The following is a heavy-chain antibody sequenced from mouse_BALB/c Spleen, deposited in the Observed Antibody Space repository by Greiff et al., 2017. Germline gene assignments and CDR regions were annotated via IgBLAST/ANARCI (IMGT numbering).Heavy chain of an antibody. CDR1: GYSITSDYA. J-gene: IGHJ2*01. Sequence: EVKLMESGPGLVKPSQSLSLTCTVTGYSITSDYAWNWIRQFPGKKLEWMGYISYSGSTSYNPSLKSRISITRDTSKNQFFLQLNSVTTEDTATYYCARLEPGYFDYWGQGTTLTVSS. V-gene: IGHV3-2*02. CDR2: ISYSGST. CDR3: ARLEPGYFDY.